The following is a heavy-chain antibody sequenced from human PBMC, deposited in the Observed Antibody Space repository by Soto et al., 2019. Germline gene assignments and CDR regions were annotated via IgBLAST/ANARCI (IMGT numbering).Heavy chain of an antibody. CDR3: ASGEVQDGYTFFDY. Sequence: SETLSLTCTVSGASISDYYCTWIRQPPGKGLEWIGYIYYSASTNYNPSLRSRVTISVDTSKNQFSLKLSSVTAADTAVYYCASGEVQDGYTFFDYWGQGALVTVSS. CDR1: GASISDYY. D-gene: IGHD5-12*01. J-gene: IGHJ4*02. V-gene: IGHV4-59*13. CDR2: IYYSAST.